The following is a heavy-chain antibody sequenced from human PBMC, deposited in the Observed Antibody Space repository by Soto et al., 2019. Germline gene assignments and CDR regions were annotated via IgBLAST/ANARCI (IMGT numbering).Heavy chain of an antibody. D-gene: IGHD3-10*01. J-gene: IGHJ4*02. V-gene: IGHV4-4*02. CDR1: GGSISSSNW. CDR2: THHSGTT. Sequence: QVQLQESGPGLVKPSGTLSLTCAVSGGSISSSNWWSWVRQPPGKGLEWIGETHHSGTTNYNPSLQSRVTISVDKSKNQFSLKLSSVTAADTALYYCAREGSGTSFFDYWGQGTLVTVSS. CDR3: AREGSGTSFFDY.